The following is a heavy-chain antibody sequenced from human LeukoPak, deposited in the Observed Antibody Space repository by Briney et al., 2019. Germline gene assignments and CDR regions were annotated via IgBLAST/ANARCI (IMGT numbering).Heavy chain of an antibody. CDR2: INPNSGGT. V-gene: IGHV1-2*04. Sequence: ASVKVSCKASGYTFSDYYIHWVRQAPGQGLEWMGWINPNSGGTTYAQKFQGWVTMTRDTSISTAYMELSRLRSDDTAVYYCARASGSYPDYWGQGTLVTVSS. CDR1: GYTFSDYY. J-gene: IGHJ4*02. D-gene: IGHD1-26*01. CDR3: ARASGSYPDY.